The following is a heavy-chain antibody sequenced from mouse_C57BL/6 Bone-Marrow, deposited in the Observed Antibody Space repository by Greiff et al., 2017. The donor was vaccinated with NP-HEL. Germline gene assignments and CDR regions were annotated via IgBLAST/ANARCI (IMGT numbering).Heavy chain of an antibody. D-gene: IGHD1-1*01. Sequence: VQLQQSGPVLVKPGASVKMSCKASGYTFTDYYMNWVKQSHGKSLEWIGVINPYNGGTSYNQKFKGKATLTVDKSSSTAYMELNSLTSEDSAVYYCARSHYYGSSYGWYFDVWGTGTTVTVSS. V-gene: IGHV1-19*01. CDR3: ARSHYYGSSYGWYFDV. J-gene: IGHJ1*03. CDR1: GYTFTDYY. CDR2: INPYNGGT.